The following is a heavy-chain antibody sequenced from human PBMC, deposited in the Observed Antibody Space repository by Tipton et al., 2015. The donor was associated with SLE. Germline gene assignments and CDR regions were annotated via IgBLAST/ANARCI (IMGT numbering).Heavy chain of an antibody. J-gene: IGHJ3*02. V-gene: IGHV1-18*01. CDR2: ISAYSGNT. CDR1: GYTFTSYG. CDR3: GTPSHCSRTSCHGDAFDI. Sequence: QVQLVQSGAEVKKPGASVKVSCKASGYTFTSYGISWVRQAPGQGLEWMGWISAYSGNTNYAQKLQGRVTMTTDTSTSTAYMELRSRSSDEPAVYYFGTPSHCSRTSCHGDAFDIWGQGTMVTVSS. D-gene: IGHD2-2*01.